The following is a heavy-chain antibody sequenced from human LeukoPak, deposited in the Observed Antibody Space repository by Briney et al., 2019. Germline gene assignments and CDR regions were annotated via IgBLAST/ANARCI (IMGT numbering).Heavy chain of an antibody. J-gene: IGHJ4*02. V-gene: IGHV3-30*18. D-gene: IGHD3-10*01. CDR3: AKTSSITLGAHFDY. CDR2: ISYDGSNK. Sequence: GGSLRLSCAASGFTFSSYGMHWVRQAPGKGLEWVAVISYDGSNKYYADSVKGRFTISRDNSKNTLYLQMNSLRAEDTAVYYCAKTSSITLGAHFDYWGQGTLVTVSS. CDR1: GFTFSSYG.